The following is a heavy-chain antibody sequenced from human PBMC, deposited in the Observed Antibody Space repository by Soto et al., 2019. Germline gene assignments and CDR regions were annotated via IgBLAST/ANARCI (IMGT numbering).Heavy chain of an antibody. Sequence: PLETLSLTCTISGGSVSFYYWSWIRQSTGQGLEWIGYIYASGSPYYNPSLRSRVTISADTSKNQISLKLTSPTAADTAVYYCARGVGSSPPQYWGRGTLVTVSS. J-gene: IGHJ4*02. CDR3: ARGVGSSPPQY. CDR2: IYASGSP. D-gene: IGHD1-26*01. V-gene: IGHV4-59*02. CDR1: GGSVSFYY.